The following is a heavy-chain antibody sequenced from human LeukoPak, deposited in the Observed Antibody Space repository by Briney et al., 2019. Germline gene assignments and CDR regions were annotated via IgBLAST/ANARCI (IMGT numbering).Heavy chain of an antibody. CDR2: IHYSGST. CDR3: ARGRWLQLPYY. J-gene: IGHJ4*02. Sequence: RASETLSLTCTVSGGSISGYYWSWIRQPPGKGLEWIGYIHYSGSTNYNPSLKSRVSISVDTSKNQFSLKLSSVTAADTVVYYCARGRWLQLPYYWGQGTLVTVSS. D-gene: IGHD5-24*01. V-gene: IGHV4-59*08. CDR1: GGSISGYY.